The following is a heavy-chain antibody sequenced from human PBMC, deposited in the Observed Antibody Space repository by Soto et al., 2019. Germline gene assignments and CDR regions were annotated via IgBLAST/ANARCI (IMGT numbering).Heavy chain of an antibody. V-gene: IGHV1-69*13. CDR1: GGTFSSYA. J-gene: IGHJ6*02. Sequence: SVKVSCKASGGTFSSYAISWVRQAPGQGLEWMGGIIPIFGTANYAQKFQGRVTITADESTSTAYMELSSLRSEDTAVYYCARDWDIVVVPAAMEGSDYYYGMDVWGQGTTVTVSS. CDR3: ARDWDIVVVPAAMEGSDYYYGMDV. D-gene: IGHD2-2*01. CDR2: IIPIFGTA.